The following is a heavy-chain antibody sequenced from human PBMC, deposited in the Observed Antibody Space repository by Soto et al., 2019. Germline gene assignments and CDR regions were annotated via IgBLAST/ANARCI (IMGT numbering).Heavy chain of an antibody. V-gene: IGHV3-33*01. J-gene: IGHJ3*02. Sequence: ESGGGVVQPGRSLRLSCAASGFTFSSYGMHWVRQAPGKGLEWVAVIWYDGSNKYYADSVKGRFTISRDNSKNTLYLQMNSLRAEDTAVYYCARDRNWNYVENAFDIWGQGTMVTVSS. CDR1: GFTFSSYG. CDR2: IWYDGSNK. CDR3: ARDRNWNYVENAFDI. D-gene: IGHD1-7*01.